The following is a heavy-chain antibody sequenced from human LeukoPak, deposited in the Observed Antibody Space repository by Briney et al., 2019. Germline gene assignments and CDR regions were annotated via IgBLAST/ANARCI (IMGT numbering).Heavy chain of an antibody. D-gene: IGHD3-3*01. CDR3: ATTLRFLEGQSFDY. J-gene: IGHJ4*02. Sequence: PSQTLSLTCTVSVGSISSGGYYWSWIPQHPGKGLEWIGYIYYSGSTYYNPSLKSRVTISVDTSKNQFSLKLSSVTAADTAVYYCATTLRFLEGQSFDYWGQGTLVTVSS. CDR1: VGSISSGGYY. CDR2: IYYSGST. V-gene: IGHV4-31*03.